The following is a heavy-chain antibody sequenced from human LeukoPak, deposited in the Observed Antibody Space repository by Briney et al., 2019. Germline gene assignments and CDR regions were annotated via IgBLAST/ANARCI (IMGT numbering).Heavy chain of an antibody. CDR1: GYTFTSDG. CDR3: ARRRSDGVTDY. J-gene: IGHJ4*01. Sequence: AASVKVSCKASGYTFTSDGITWVRQAPGQGLEWMGWISPYTGATNYPQKFQGRVTMTTDTSTRTAYMEMRSLRSDDTAVYYCARRRSDGVTDYWGQGTLVTVSS. D-gene: IGHD2-8*01. V-gene: IGHV1-18*01. CDR2: ISPYTGAT.